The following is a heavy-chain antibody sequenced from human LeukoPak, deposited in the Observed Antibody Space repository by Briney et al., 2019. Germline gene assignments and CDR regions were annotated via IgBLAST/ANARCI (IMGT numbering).Heavy chain of an antibody. V-gene: IGHV3-30*03. CDR1: GFTFSSYG. CDR2: ISYDGSNK. Sequence: PGRSLRLSCAASGFTSGFTFSSYGMHWVRQAPGKGLEWVAVISYDGSNKYYADSVKGRFTISRDNSKNTLYLQMNSLRAEDTAVYYCATVIGYNKLDYWGQGTLVTVSS. J-gene: IGHJ4*02. CDR3: ATVIGYNKLDY. D-gene: IGHD5-24*01.